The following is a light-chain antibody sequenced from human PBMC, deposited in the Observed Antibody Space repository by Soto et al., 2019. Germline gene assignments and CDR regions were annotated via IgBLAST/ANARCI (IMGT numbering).Light chain of an antibody. CDR3: LQENNYTFT. Sequence: EIVLAQSPATLSVSPGERATLSCRASQSVSISLAWYQQKPGQAPRLLIYDASNRATGVPARFSGSVSGTDCTLTISSVKPEDGSTYDCLQENNYTFTFGGGTKVDIK. CDR1: QSVSIS. V-gene: IGKV3-11*01. J-gene: IGKJ4*01. CDR2: DAS.